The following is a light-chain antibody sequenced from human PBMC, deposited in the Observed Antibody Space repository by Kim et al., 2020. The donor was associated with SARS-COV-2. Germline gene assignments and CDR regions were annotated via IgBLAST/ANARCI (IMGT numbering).Light chain of an antibody. J-gene: IGKJ4*01. CDR3: QQYGTSPRT. Sequence: SPGEGATLSCRASQSVSSSYLAWYQQKSGQAPRLVIYDTSTRATGIPDRFSGSGSGTDFTLTISRLEPEDFAVYYCQQYGTSPRTFGGGTKVDIK. CDR2: DTS. V-gene: IGKV3-20*01. CDR1: QSVSSSY.